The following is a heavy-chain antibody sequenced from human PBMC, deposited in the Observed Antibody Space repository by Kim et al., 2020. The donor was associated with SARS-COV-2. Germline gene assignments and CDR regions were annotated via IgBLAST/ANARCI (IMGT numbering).Heavy chain of an antibody. Sequence: GGSLRLSCAASGFTFSSYEMNWVRQAPGKGLEWVSYISSSGSTIYYADSVKGRFTISRDNAKNSLYLQMNSLRAEDTAVYYCARVGLLWFGTTFYYYYGMDVWGQGTTVTVSS. CDR3: ARVGLLWFGTTFYYYYGMDV. V-gene: IGHV3-48*03. CDR1: GFTFSSYE. CDR2: ISSSGSTI. D-gene: IGHD3-10*01. J-gene: IGHJ6*02.